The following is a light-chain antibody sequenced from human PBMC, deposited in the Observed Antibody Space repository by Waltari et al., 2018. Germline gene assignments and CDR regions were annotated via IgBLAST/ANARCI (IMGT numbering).Light chain of an antibody. V-gene: IGKV3-11*01. CDR3: QQRSNWPPELT. J-gene: IGKJ4*01. CDR2: DAS. Sequence: ETVLTQSPATLSLSPGERATLSCRASRSVSTQLAWYQQKPGQAPRLLIYDASNRASDIPDRFSGSGSGTDFTLTISSLEPEDFAVYYCQQRSNWPPELTLGGGTKVEIK. CDR1: RSVSTQ.